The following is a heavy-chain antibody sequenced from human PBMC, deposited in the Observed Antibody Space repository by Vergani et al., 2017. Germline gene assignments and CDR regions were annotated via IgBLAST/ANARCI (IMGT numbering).Heavy chain of an antibody. CDR1: GYSFTSYW. D-gene: IGHD2-15*01. V-gene: IGHV5-51*01. CDR3: ASPGGPDCSCGSCYPDY. Sequence: EVQLVQSGAEVKKPGESLKISCKVSGYSFTSYWIGWVRQMPGKGLEWMGIIYPGDSDTRYSPSFQGQVTISADKSISTAYLQWSSLTASATAMYYCASPGGPDCSCGSCYPDYWGQGTLVTVSS. J-gene: IGHJ4*02. CDR2: IYPGDSDT.